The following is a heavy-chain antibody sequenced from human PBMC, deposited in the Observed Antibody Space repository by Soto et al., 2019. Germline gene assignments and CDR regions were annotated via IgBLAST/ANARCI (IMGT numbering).Heavy chain of an antibody. J-gene: IGHJ4*02. V-gene: IGHV3-33*01. Sequence: QVQLVESGGGVVQPGRSLRLSCAASGFSFRTYGMHWVRQAPGKGLEWVAVIWYDGSKGYYADSVKGRFTISRDNSKNTLYLQMNSLTAEDTAVYYCAREQGGSYCSGGTCYPKGLGYWGQGTLVTVSS. CDR2: IWYDGSKG. D-gene: IGHD2-15*01. CDR3: AREQGGSYCSGGTCYPKGLGY. CDR1: GFSFRTYG.